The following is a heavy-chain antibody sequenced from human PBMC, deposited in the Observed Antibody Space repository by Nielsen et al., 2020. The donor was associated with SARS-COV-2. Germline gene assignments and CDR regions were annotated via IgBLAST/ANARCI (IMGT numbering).Heavy chain of an antibody. D-gene: IGHD3-22*01. V-gene: IGHV4-38-2*02. CDR1: GYSISSGYY. J-gene: IGHJ4*02. Sequence: SETLSLTCTVSGYSISSGYYWCWIRQPPGKGLEWIGSIYHSGSTYYSPSLKSRVTISVDTSKNQFSLKLSSVTAADTAVYYCARVIRFTMIVVVITYFDYWGQGTLVTVSS. CDR3: ARVIRFTMIVVVITYFDY. CDR2: IYHSGST.